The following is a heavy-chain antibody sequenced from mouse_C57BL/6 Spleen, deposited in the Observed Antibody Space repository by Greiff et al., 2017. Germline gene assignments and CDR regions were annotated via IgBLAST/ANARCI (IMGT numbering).Heavy chain of an antibody. J-gene: IGHJ3*01. CDR2: IDPNSGGN. CDR1: GYTFTSYW. CDR3: ARRDDYNVFAY. Sequence: QVHVKQPGAELVKPGASVKLSCKASGYTFTSYWMHWVKQRPGRGLEWIGRIDPNSGGNKYNEKFKSKATLTVDKPSSTAYMQLSILTSEYSAVYDCARRDDYNVFAYWGQGTLVTVSA. V-gene: IGHV1-72*01. D-gene: IGHD2-4*01.